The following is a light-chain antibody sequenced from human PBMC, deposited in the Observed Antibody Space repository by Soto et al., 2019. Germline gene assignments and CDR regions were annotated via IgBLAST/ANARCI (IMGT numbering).Light chain of an antibody. CDR3: QEYDSSPWK. Sequence: EIVLTQSPGTLSLSPGERATLSCRASQSVSSNYLAWYQQKPGQAPRLLIYGASSRATGIPDRFSGSGSVTDFTLTISSLEPEDFAVYYCQEYDSSPWKFGQGTKVEIK. CDR2: GAS. CDR1: QSVSSNY. J-gene: IGKJ1*01. V-gene: IGKV3-20*01.